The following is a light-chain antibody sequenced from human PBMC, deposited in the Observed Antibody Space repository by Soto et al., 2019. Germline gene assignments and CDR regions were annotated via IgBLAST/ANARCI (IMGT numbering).Light chain of an antibody. V-gene: IGLV1-40*01. CDR1: SSNIGPESD. Sequence: QSVLTQPPSVSGAPGQRVTVSCTGLSSNIGPESDVHGYQQLPRTAPKLLIYGNNNRPSGVPARFSGSKSGTSASLAMPGLQAEDEADYYCQSYGGSMSGYVFGTGTKLTVL. J-gene: IGLJ1*01. CDR3: QSYGGSMSGYV. CDR2: GNN.